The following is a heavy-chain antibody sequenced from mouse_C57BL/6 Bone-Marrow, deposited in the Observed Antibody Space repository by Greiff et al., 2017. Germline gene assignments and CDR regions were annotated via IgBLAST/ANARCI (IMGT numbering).Heavy chain of an antibody. CDR1: GYTFTSYG. J-gene: IGHJ4*01. D-gene: IGHD3-2*02. V-gene: IGHV1-81*01. CDR3: ARDSSGYYAMDY. Sequence: MQLQQSGAELARPGASVKLSCKASGYTFTSYGISWVKQRTGQGLEWIGEIYPRSGNTYYNEKFKGKATLTADKSSSTAYMELRSLTSEDSAVYFCARDSSGYYAMDYWGQGTSVTVSS. CDR2: IYPRSGNT.